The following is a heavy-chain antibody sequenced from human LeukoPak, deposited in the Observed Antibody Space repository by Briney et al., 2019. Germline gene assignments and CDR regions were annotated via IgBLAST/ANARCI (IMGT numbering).Heavy chain of an antibody. V-gene: IGHV3-9*01. CDR2: ISWNSGTI. J-gene: IGHJ4*02. CDR1: GFTFSSYW. CDR3: AKVGTGRDGYNIGGFDY. Sequence: PGGSLRLSCAASGFTFSSYWMSWVRQAPGKGLEWVSGISWNSGTIGYADSVKGRFTISRDNAKNSLYLQMNSLRAEDTALYYCAKVGTGRDGYNIGGFDYWGQGTLVTVSS. D-gene: IGHD5-24*01.